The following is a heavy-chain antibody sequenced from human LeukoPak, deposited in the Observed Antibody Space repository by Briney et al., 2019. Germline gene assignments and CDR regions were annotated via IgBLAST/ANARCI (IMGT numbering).Heavy chain of an antibody. V-gene: IGHV1-2*02. J-gene: IGHJ4*02. D-gene: IGHD4-17*01. CDR2: INPNSGGK. CDR3: ARPYGDYKDYNLGY. CDR1: AYTFTCYY. Sequence: ASVTVSCTAAAYTFTCYYIHWGRHAPGQGLEWMGWINPNSGGKNYAQKFQCRVTLSRDTRISTAYMELSRLRSDDTAVYYCARPYGDYKDYNLGYWGQGTLVTVSS.